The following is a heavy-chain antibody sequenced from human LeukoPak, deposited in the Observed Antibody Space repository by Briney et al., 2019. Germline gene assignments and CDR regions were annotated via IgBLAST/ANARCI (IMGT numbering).Heavy chain of an antibody. D-gene: IGHD5-12*01. V-gene: IGHV4-39*01. CDR2: IYYSGST. CDR3: ARHPTGVATISP. Sequence: SETLSLTCTVSGGSLSSSSYYWGWIRQPPGKGLEWIGSIYYSGSTYYNPSLKSRVTISVDTSKNQFSLKLSSVTAADTAVYYCARHPTGVATISPWGQGTLVTVSS. CDR1: GGSLSSSSYY. J-gene: IGHJ5*02.